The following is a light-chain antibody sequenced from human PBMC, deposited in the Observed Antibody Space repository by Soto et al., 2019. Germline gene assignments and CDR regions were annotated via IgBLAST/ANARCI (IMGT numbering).Light chain of an antibody. CDR2: WAS. V-gene: IGKV4-1*01. Sequence: DIVMTQSPDSLPVSLGERATINCKASQSVLHNSNRKNYLAWYQHKPGQPPKLLIYWASTRESGVPDRFSGSGSGTDFTLTISSLQAEDVAVYYCQQYYTTPTITFGQGTRLEIK. CDR3: QQYYTTPTIT. CDR1: QSVLHNSNRKNY. J-gene: IGKJ5*01.